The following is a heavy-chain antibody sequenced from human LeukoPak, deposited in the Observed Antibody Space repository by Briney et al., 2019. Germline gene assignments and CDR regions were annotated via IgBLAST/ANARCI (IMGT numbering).Heavy chain of an antibody. CDR2: IKSKTDGGTT. V-gene: IGHV3-15*01. CDR1: GFTFSNAW. D-gene: IGHD2-2*02. CDR3: TTELGYCSSTSCYNFDY. J-gene: IGHJ4*02. Sequence: GGSLRLSCAASGFTFSNAWMSWVRQAPGKGLEWVGRIKSKTDGGTTDYAAPVKGRFTISRDDSKNTLYLQMNSLKTEDTAVYYCTTELGYCSSTSCYNFDYWGQGTLVTVSS.